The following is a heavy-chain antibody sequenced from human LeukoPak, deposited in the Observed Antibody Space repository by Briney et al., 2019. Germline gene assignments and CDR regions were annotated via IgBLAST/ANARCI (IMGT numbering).Heavy chain of an antibody. CDR3: ASHYDFWSGPAQYNWFDP. V-gene: IGHV4-34*01. Sequence: SETLSLTCAVYGGSFSGYYWSWIRQPPGKGLEWIGEINHSGSTNYNPSLKSRVTISVDTSKNQFSLKLSSVTAADTAVYYCASHYDFWSGPAQYNWFDPWGQGTLVTVSS. D-gene: IGHD3-3*01. J-gene: IGHJ5*02. CDR1: GGSFSGYY. CDR2: INHSGST.